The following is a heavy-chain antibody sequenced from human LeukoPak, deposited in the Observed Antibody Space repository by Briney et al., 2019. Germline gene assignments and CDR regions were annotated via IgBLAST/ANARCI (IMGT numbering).Heavy chain of an antibody. CDR2: ISAYNGNT. D-gene: IGHD3-22*01. J-gene: IGHJ4*02. CDR3: ARDKAEYYDSSGYYYPDY. CDR1: GYTFTSYG. V-gene: IGHV1-18*01. Sequence: ASVKVSCKASGYTFTSYGISWVRQAPGQGLEWMGWISAYNGNTNYAQKLQGRVTMTTDTSTSTAYMELRSLRSDDTAVYYCARDKAEYYDSSGYYYPDYWGQGTLVTVSS.